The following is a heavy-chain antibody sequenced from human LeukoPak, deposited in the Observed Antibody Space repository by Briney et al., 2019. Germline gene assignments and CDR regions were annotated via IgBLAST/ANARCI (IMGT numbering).Heavy chain of an antibody. D-gene: IGHD2-2*01. CDR3: ARGGIVVVPLPDY. J-gene: IGHJ4*02. Sequence: GRSLRLSCAASGFTFSSYAMHWVRQAPGKGLEWVAVISYDGSNKYYADSVKGRFTISRDNSKNTLYLQMNSLRAEDTAVYYCARGGIVVVPLPDYWGQGTLVTVSS. CDR1: GFTFSSYA. CDR2: ISYDGSNK. V-gene: IGHV3-30-3*01.